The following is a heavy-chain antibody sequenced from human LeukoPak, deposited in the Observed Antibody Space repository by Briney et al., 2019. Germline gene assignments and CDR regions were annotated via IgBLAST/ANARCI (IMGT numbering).Heavy chain of an antibody. CDR2: INHSGST. CDR1: GVSFSGYY. D-gene: IGHD6-13*01. Sequence: SETLSLTCAVYGVSFSGYYWSWLRQPPGKGLEWIGEINHSGSTNYNPSLKSRVTISVDTSKNQFSLKLSSVTAADTAVYYCARVAAAGTSYDYWGQGTLVTVSS. J-gene: IGHJ4*02. V-gene: IGHV4-34*01. CDR3: ARVAAAGTSYDY.